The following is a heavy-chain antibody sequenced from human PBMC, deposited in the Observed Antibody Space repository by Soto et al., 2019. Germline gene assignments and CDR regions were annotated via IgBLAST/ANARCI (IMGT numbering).Heavy chain of an antibody. Sequence: PSETLSLTCADSGDSITTNGYYWGWIRQPPGKGLQWIGNVYSTGSTFSHPSLTSRVFISVDTSKNKFSLRLTSVTAADTAVYYCARSHYTYGLLIDYWGPGIMVTVSS. J-gene: IGHJ4*02. CDR3: ARSHYTYGLLIDY. CDR1: GDSITTNGYY. CDR2: VYSTGST. D-gene: IGHD2-8*01. V-gene: IGHV4-39*01.